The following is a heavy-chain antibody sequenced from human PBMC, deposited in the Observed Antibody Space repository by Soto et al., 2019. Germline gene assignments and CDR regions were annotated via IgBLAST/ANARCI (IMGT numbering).Heavy chain of an antibody. D-gene: IGHD4-17*01. CDR3: ARAPGPDYAESPIDY. J-gene: IGHJ4*02. V-gene: IGHV3-48*03. Sequence: GGSLRLSCAASGFTFSGYEMNWVRQAPGKGLEWVSYISSSGSTIYYADSVKGRFTISRDNAKNSLYLQMNSLRAEDAAVYYCARAPGPDYAESPIDYWGQGTLVTVSS. CDR1: GFTFSGYE. CDR2: ISSSGSTI.